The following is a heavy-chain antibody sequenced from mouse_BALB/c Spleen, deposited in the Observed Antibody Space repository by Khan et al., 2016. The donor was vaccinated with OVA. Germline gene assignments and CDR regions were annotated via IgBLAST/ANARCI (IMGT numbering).Heavy chain of an antibody. Sequence: DLVKPGASVKLSCRASGYTFTSYWINWIKQRPGQGLEWIGRIVPGSGSNYSYERFKGKETLTVDTSSRTAYCQLSSLSSEDSAVYFCARENYYGRSRDAMDYWGQGTSVTVSS. D-gene: IGHD1-1*01. J-gene: IGHJ4*01. V-gene: IGHV1S41*01. CDR2: IVPGSGSN. CDR3: ARENYYGRSRDAMDY. CDR1: GYTFTSYW.